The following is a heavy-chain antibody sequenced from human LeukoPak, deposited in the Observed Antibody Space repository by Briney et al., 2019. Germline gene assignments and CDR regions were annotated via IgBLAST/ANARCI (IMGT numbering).Heavy chain of an antibody. D-gene: IGHD2-2*01. CDR2: ISYSGST. V-gene: IGHV4-39*01. CDR1: GFTFSSYW. J-gene: IGHJ5*02. CDR3: ARSCGSTSCSDGDWFDP. Sequence: GSLRLSCAASGFTFSSYWMSWVRQAPGKGLEWIASISYSGSTYFNPSLKSRVTISVDTSKSEFSLKLSSMTAADTAVYYCARSCGSTSCSDGDWFDPWGQGTLVTVSS.